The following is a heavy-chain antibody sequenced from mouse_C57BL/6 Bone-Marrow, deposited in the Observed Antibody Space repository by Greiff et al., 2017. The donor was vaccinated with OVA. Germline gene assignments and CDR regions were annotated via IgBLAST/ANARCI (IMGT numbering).Heavy chain of an antibody. D-gene: IGHD2-2*01. CDR1: GYSITSGYY. Sequence: VQLKESGPGLVKPSQSLSLTCSVTGYSITSGYYWNWIRQFPGNKLEWMGYISYDGSNNYNPSLKNRISITRDTSKNQFFLKLNSVTTEDTATYYCAREGIDGYDASPFAYWGQGTLVTVSA. CDR2: ISYDGSN. J-gene: IGHJ3*01. V-gene: IGHV3-6*01. CDR3: AREGIDGYDASPFAY.